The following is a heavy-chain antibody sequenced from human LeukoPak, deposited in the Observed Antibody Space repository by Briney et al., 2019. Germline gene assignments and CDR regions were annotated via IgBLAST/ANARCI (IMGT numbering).Heavy chain of an antibody. CDR3: ARYGPYCSSTSCYGWFDP. D-gene: IGHD2-2*01. J-gene: IGHJ5*02. CDR2: INPNSGGT. Sequence: ASVKVSCKASGYTFTGYYMHWVRQAPGQGLEWMGWINPNSGGTNYAQKFQGWVTMTRDTSISTAYMELSRLRSDDTAVYYCARYGPYCSSTSCYGWFDPWGQGTLVTVSS. V-gene: IGHV1-2*04. CDR1: GYTFTGYY.